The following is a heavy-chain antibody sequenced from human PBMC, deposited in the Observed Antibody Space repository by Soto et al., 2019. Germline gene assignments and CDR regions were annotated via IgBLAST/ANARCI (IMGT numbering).Heavy chain of an antibody. CDR1: GGTFSTYT. J-gene: IGHJ3*02. V-gene: IGHV1-69*02. D-gene: IGHD3-10*01. CDR2: IIPVLGIA. CDR3: ARVTLLDGAFDI. Sequence: ASVKVSCKASGGTFSTYTITWLRQAPGQGPEWMGRIIPVLGIANYAQRFQGRITITADKSTSTAYMELRSLRSDDTAVYYCARVTLLDGAFDIWGQGTMVTVSS.